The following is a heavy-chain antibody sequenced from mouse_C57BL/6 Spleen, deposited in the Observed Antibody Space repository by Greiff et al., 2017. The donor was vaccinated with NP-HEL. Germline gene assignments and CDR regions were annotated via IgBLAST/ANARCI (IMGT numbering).Heavy chain of an antibody. V-gene: IGHV1-82*01. J-gene: IGHJ4*01. CDR2: IYPGDGDT. Sequence: VQLQQSGPELVKPGASVKISCKASGYAFSSSWMNWVKQRPGKGLEWIGRIYPGDGDTNYNGKFKGKATLTADKSSNTAYMQLSSLTSEDSAVYFCARNGNYVGYYAMDYWGQGTSVTVSS. CDR1: GYAFSSSW. D-gene: IGHD2-1*01. CDR3: ARNGNYVGYYAMDY.